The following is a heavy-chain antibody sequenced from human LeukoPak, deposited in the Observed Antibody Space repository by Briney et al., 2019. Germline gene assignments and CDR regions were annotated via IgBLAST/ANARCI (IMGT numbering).Heavy chain of an antibody. CDR2: IIPIFGRA. CDR1: GGTFISYT. J-gene: IGHJ4*02. CDR3: AREEAAVAGTFGFDY. Sequence: SVKVSCKASGGTFISYTISWVRQAPGQGLEWMGGIIPIFGRANYAYKIQGRVRITADRSMSTAYVGVKGLRSEDTGVYYCAREEAAVAGTFGFDYWGQGTLVTVSS. V-gene: IGHV1-69*06. D-gene: IGHD6-19*01.